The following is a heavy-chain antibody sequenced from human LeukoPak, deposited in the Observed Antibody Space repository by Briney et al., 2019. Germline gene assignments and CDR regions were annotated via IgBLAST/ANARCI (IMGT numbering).Heavy chain of an antibody. CDR3: ARDGSGWEPNFDY. CDR1: GFTFSTYA. J-gene: IGHJ4*02. Sequence: GGSLRLSCAASGFTFSTYAMTWVRQAPGKGLEWVSGISASGGSTYYADSVKGRFTISRDNAKNTLYLQMNSLRAEDTAVYYCARDGSGWEPNFDYWGQGTLVTVSS. CDR2: ISASGGST. D-gene: IGHD6-19*01. V-gene: IGHV3-23*01.